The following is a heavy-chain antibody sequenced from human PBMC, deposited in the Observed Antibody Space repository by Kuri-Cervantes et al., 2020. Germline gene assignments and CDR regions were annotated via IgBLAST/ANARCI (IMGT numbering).Heavy chain of an antibody. Sequence: GESLKISCAASGCIFSNYDMHWVRQTPGKGLEWVGRSRNKANSYTTEYAASVKGRFTISRDDSQNSLYLQMNSLKTEDTAVYYCARDRSNDYYDFWGQGTLVTVSS. CDR3: ARDRSNDYYDF. CDR2: SRNKANSYTT. D-gene: IGHD3-16*01. J-gene: IGHJ4*02. V-gene: IGHV3-72*01. CDR1: GCIFSNYD.